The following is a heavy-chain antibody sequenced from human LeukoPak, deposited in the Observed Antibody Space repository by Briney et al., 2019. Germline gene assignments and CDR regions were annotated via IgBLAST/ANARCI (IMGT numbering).Heavy chain of an antibody. CDR3: ASLRSSSWYSYALGYMDV. CDR1: GGSISSSSYY. Sequence: SETLSLTCTVSGGSISSSSYYWGWIRQPPGTGLEWIGSIHYSGSTNYNPSLKSRVTISVDTSKNQFSLKLSSVTAADTAVYYCASLRSSSWYSYALGYMDVWGKGTTVTVSS. J-gene: IGHJ6*03. CDR2: IHYSGST. D-gene: IGHD6-13*01. V-gene: IGHV4-39*07.